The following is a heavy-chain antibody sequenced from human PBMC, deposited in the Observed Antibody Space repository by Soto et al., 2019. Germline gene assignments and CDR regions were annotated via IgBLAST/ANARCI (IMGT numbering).Heavy chain of an antibody. V-gene: IGHV1-18*01. CDR2: ISTYSGDK. J-gene: IGHJ5*02. CDR1: GYTFFTYD. D-gene: IGHD5-12*01. CDR3: ARHHGPTTSENWFDP. Sequence: QVHLVQSGVEVKTPGASVKVSCQASGYTFFTYDISWVRQAPGQGLEWMGWISTYSGDKKYAQKFQGRVTKTTEPSPTTAYLELRSLRTDDTSVYYCARHHGPTTSENWFDPWGQGTLVTVSS.